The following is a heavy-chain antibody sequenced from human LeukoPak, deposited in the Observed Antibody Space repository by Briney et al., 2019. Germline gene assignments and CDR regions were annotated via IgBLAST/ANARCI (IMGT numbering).Heavy chain of an antibody. V-gene: IGHV3-30*07. CDR2: ISYDGSNK. CDR1: GFTFSSYA. CDR3: ARGGDLNFGEFHV. Sequence: QPGRSLRLSCAASGFTFSSYAMHWVRQAPGKGLEWVAVISYDGSNKYYADSVKGRFTISRDNSKNTLYLQMNSLRAEDTAVYYCARGGDLNFGEFHVWGQGTLVTVSS. J-gene: IGHJ4*02. D-gene: IGHD3-10*01.